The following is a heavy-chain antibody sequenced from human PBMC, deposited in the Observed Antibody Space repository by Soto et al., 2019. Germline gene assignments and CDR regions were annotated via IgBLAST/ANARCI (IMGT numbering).Heavy chain of an antibody. D-gene: IGHD5-12*01. Sequence: EVQLVESGGGLVQPGGSLRLPCAASGFTFSSYAMHWVRQAPGKGLEYVSAISSNGGSTYYANSVKGRFTISRDNSKNTLYLQRGSLRAEDMAVYYCARPRGYSGYDYNYWGQGTLVTVSS. J-gene: IGHJ4*02. CDR1: GFTFSSYA. CDR3: ARPRGYSGYDYNY. V-gene: IGHV3-64*01. CDR2: ISSNGGST.